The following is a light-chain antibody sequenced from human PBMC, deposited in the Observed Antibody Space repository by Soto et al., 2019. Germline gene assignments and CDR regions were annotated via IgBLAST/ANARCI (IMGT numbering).Light chain of an antibody. CDR2: DVS. Sequence: QSALTQPASVSGSPGQSITISCTGTSSDVGGYNYVSWYQQHAGKAPKLMIYDVSNRPSGVSNRFSGSKSGNTASLTISGLQAEDEADYYCSSYTSSSIPYVFGTGTRSPS. CDR3: SSYTSSSIPYV. J-gene: IGLJ1*01. CDR1: SSDVGGYNY. V-gene: IGLV2-14*01.